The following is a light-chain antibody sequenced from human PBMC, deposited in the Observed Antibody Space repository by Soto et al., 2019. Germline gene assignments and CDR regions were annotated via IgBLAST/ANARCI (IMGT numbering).Light chain of an antibody. J-gene: IGKJ4*01. CDR3: QQFNNYPL. CDR1: QGISSA. Sequence: AIPLTQSPASLSASVGDRVTITCRASQGISSALAWYQQKPGKAPKLLIYDASSLESGVPSRFSGSASGKDFTLTISSLQPEDFATYYCQQFNNYPLFGGGTKVEIK. V-gene: IGKV1D-13*01. CDR2: DAS.